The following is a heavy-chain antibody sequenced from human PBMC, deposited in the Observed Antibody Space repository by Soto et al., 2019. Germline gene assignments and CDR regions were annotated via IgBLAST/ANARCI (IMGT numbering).Heavy chain of an antibody. CDR2: ISAYNGNT. Sequence: ASVKVSCKASGYTFTSYGISWVRQAPGRGLEWMGWISAYNGNTNYAQKLQGRVTMTTDTSTSTAYMELRSLRSDDTAVYYCARDYDFWSGRRNWFDPWGQGTLVTVSS. V-gene: IGHV1-18*01. CDR1: GYTFTSYG. J-gene: IGHJ5*02. CDR3: ARDYDFWSGRRNWFDP. D-gene: IGHD3-3*01.